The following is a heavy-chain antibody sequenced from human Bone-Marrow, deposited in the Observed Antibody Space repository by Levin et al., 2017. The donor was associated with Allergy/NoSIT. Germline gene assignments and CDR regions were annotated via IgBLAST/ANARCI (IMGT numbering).Heavy chain of an antibody. CDR3: ARIGGVFDFWSAENCFDL. J-gene: IGHJ5*02. Sequence: GESLKISCAASGFTFSDYGMNWVRQAPGKGLEWVSSISSSGSDIYYTDSVKGRVTISRDNAKNSLYLQMNSLRVEDTAIYYCARIGGVFDFWSAENCFDLWGQGTLVTVSS. CDR2: ISSSGSDI. D-gene: IGHD3-3*01. V-gene: IGHV3-21*01. CDR1: GFTFSDYG.